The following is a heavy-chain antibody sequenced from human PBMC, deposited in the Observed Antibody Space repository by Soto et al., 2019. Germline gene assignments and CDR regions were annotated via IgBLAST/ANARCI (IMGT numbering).Heavy chain of an antibody. CDR2: IWFDGSIQ. Sequence: LRLSCAASGFSFSTYGMHWVRQAPGKGLEWVAVIWFDGSIQYYADSVKGRFTISRDNSKNTLSLQMNDLRAEDTAVYYCTKPRIQLWTFDSWGQGTPVTVPQ. CDR1: GFSFSTYG. J-gene: IGHJ4*02. D-gene: IGHD5-18*01. CDR3: TKPRIQLWTFDS. V-gene: IGHV3-33*06.